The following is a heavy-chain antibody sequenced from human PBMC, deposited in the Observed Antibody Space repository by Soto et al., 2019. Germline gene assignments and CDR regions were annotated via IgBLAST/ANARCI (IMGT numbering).Heavy chain of an antibody. V-gene: IGHV4-4*07. CDR1: GGSISSYY. CDR3: ARDLGQLDYYYYGMDV. CDR2: IYTSGST. D-gene: IGHD6-13*01. Sequence: SETLSLTCTVSGGSISSYYWSWIRQPAGKGLEWIGRIYTSGSTNYNPSLKSRVTMSVDTSKNQFSLKLSSVAAADTAVYYCARDLGQLDYYYYGMDVWGQGTTVTVSS. J-gene: IGHJ6*02.